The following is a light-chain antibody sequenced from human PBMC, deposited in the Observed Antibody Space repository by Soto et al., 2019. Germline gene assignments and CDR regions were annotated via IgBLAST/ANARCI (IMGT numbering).Light chain of an antibody. CDR3: QKYNSAPWT. CDR1: QSISTY. Sequence: DIQMTQSPSSLSASVGDRVTITCRASQSISTYLNWYQQKPGKAPKLLMHAASSLDRGVPSRFSGSGSGTDFTLTISSLQPEDFATYYCQKYNSAPWTFGQGTKVDIK. V-gene: IGKV1-39*01. J-gene: IGKJ1*01. CDR2: AAS.